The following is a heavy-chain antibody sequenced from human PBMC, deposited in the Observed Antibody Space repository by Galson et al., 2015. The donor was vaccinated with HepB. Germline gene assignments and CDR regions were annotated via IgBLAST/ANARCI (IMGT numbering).Heavy chain of an antibody. V-gene: IGHV3-21*01. D-gene: IGHD4-17*01. CDR1: GFTFSSYS. Sequence: SLRLSCAASGFTFSSYSMNWVRQAPGKGLEWVSSISSSSSYIYYADSVKGRFTISRDNAKNSLYLQMNSLRAEDTAVYYCARDFGLVYGDYSDYWGQGTLVTVSS. J-gene: IGHJ4*02. CDR2: ISSSSSYI. CDR3: ARDFGLVYGDYSDY.